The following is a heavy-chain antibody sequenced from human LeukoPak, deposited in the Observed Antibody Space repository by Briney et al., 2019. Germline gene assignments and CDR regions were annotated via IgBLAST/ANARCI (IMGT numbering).Heavy chain of an antibody. Sequence: GGTLRLSCAASGFTFSSYGMNWVRQAPGKGLEWVSAISGSGGSTYYADSVKGRFTISRDNSKNTLYLQMNSLRAEDTAVYYCAKGNAAASIYDWGQGILVTVSS. CDR2: ISGSGGST. CDR1: GFTFSSYG. CDR3: AKGNAAASIYD. V-gene: IGHV3-23*01. D-gene: IGHD6-13*01. J-gene: IGHJ4*02.